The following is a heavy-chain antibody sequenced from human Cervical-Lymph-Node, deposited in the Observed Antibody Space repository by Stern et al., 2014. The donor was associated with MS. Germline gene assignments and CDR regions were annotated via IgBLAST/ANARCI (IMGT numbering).Heavy chain of an antibody. V-gene: IGHV1-18*01. Sequence: QDQLVQSGAELKKPGASVKVSCKASGFALTSAGISWVRQAPGQGLEWMGRISAYNVNTNYAQRFQDRVNMTTDTSTSTAYMELRSLRSDDTAVYYCARHSIKGYNCFDTWGQGTLVTVSS. D-gene: IGHD1-14*01. CDR1: GFALTSAG. J-gene: IGHJ5*02. CDR2: ISAYNVNT. CDR3: ARHSIKGYNCFDT.